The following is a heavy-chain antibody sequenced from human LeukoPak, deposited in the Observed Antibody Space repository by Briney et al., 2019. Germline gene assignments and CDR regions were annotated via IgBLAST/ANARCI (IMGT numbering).Heavy chain of an antibody. CDR3: ARVYELILADYFDY. Sequence: GASVKVSCKASGGTFSSYAISWVRQAPGQGLEWMGGIIPIFGTANYAQKFQGRVTITADESTSTAYMELSSLRSEDTAVYYCARVYELILADYFDYWGQGTLVTVSS. J-gene: IGHJ4*02. CDR2: IIPIFGTA. CDR1: GGTFSSYA. D-gene: IGHD3-16*01. V-gene: IGHV1-69*13.